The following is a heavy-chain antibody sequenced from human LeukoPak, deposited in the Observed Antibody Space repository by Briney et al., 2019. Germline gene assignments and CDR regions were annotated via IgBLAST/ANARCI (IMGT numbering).Heavy chain of an antibody. J-gene: IGHJ4*02. CDR1: GDTFTKYD. Sequence: GASVKVSCKASGDTFTKYDIKWVRQATGQGGEWLGWMSTNSSNTGYAQKFQGRVFMTRATSVNTAYMELSSLRSEATAICCARGPPNWGYDFWGQGTLVTVSS. CDR2: MSTNSSNT. V-gene: IGHV1-8*01. D-gene: IGHD7-27*01. CDR3: ARGPPNWGYDF.